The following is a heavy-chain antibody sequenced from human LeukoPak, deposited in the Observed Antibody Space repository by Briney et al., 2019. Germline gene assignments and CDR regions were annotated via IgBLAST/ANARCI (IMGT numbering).Heavy chain of an antibody. CDR3: ATDQRGAGLGYRYGSGSYNGMDV. J-gene: IGHJ6*02. CDR2: FDPEDGET. D-gene: IGHD3-10*01. CDR1: GYTLTELS. V-gene: IGHV1-24*01. Sequence: ASVKVSCKVSGYTLTELSMHWVRQTPGKGLEWMRGFDPEDGETLYAQKFQGRVTMTEDTSTDTAYMELSSLRSEDTAVYYCATDQRGAGLGYRYGSGSYNGMDVWGQGTTVTVSS.